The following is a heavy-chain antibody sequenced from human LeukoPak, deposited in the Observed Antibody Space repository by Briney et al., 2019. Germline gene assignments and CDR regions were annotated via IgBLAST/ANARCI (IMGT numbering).Heavy chain of an antibody. CDR1: GYTLTSYG. J-gene: IGHJ6*03. V-gene: IGHV1-18*01. D-gene: IGHD2-15*01. Sequence: ASVKVSCKASGYTLTSYGISWVRQAPGQGLEWMGWISAYNGNTNYAQKLQGRVTMTTDTSTSKAYMELRSLRSDDTAVYYCARSAGCSGGSCYGGYMDVWGKGTTVTVSS. CDR3: ARSAGCSGGSCYGGYMDV. CDR2: ISAYNGNT.